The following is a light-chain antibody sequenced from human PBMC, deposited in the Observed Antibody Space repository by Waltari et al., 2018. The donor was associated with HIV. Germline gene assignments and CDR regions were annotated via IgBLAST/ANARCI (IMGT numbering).Light chain of an antibody. CDR1: QGISTY. CDR3: QQAYSFPLT. CDR2: GTS. V-gene: IGKV1-12*01. Sequence: QMTQSPFSVSASVGDRVTVTCRASQGISTYLAWYQQKPGRAPKLLIFGTSTLQSGVPPRFRGSGSGTDFTLTISDLQPEDFATYYCQQAYSFPLTFGGGTRGE. J-gene: IGKJ4*01.